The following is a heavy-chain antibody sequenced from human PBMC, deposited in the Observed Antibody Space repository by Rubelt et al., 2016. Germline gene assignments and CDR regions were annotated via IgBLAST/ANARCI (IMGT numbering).Heavy chain of an antibody. D-gene: IGHD3-16*01. CDR1: GFTFSSHA. CDR3: GGGGGGA. J-gene: IGHJ4*02. V-gene: IGHV3-30*04. CDR2: ISYDGSNK. Sequence: QVQLVESGGGVVQPGRSLRLSCAASGFTFSSHAMVWVRQAPGKGLEWVAVISYDGSNKYYADSVKGRFTIPRDNSKTTLMLEMNRLRAEDTAVYYGGGGGGGAWGQGTLVTVSS.